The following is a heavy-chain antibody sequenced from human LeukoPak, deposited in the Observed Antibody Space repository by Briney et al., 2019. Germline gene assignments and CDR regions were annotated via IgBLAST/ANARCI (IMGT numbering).Heavy chain of an antibody. Sequence: SETLSLTCTVPGGSISSSSYYWGWIRQPPGKGLEWIGSIYYSGSTYYNPSLKSRVTISVDTSKNQFSLKLSSVTAADTAVYYCARAFIITMIVVVERDNWFDPWGQGTLVTVSS. D-gene: IGHD3-22*01. V-gene: IGHV4-39*01. CDR2: IYYSGST. J-gene: IGHJ5*02. CDR3: ARAFIITMIVVVERDNWFDP. CDR1: GGSISSSSYY.